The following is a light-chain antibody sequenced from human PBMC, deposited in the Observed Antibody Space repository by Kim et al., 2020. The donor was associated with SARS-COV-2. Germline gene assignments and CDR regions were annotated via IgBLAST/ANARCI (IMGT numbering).Light chain of an antibody. J-gene: IGKJ2*01. CDR2: GAS. Sequence: RTVSPGTKAPLSCRASQNIGFNLACYQQKPGQAPRLLIHGASTRATGIPARFSGSGSGTEFTLTINSLQSEDFAVYHCQQYNNLYTFGQGTKLEI. CDR3: QQYNNLYT. V-gene: IGKV3-15*01. CDR1: QNIGFN.